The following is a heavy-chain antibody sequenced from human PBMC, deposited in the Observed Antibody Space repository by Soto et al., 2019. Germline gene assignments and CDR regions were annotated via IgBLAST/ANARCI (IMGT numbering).Heavy chain of an antibody. D-gene: IGHD2-15*01. CDR2: ISGSGGST. J-gene: IGHJ5*02. CDR3: AEVRHCSGGTCYERGWFDP. CDR1: GFTFSSYG. V-gene: IGHV3-23*01. Sequence: GGSLRLSCAASGFTFSSYGMSWVRQAPGKGLEWVSTISGSGGSTYYADSVKGRFIISRDNSKNTLYLQMNSLRVEDTAVYYSAEVRHCSGGTCYERGWFDPWGQGTLVTVSS.